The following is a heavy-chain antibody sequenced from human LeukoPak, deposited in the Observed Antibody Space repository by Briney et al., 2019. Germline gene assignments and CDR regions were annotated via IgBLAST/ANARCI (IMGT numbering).Heavy chain of an antibody. CDR2: IIPIFGTA. CDR1: GGTFSSYA. J-gene: IGHJ3*02. CDR3: ARDLAFGEMVTNRGAFDI. D-gene: IGHD5-24*01. Sequence: GASVKVSCKASGGTFSSYAISWVRQAPGQGLEWMGRIIPIFGTANYAQKFQGRVTITADKSTSTAYMELSRLRSDDTAVYYCARDLAFGEMVTNRGAFDIWGQGTMVTVSS. V-gene: IGHV1-69*06.